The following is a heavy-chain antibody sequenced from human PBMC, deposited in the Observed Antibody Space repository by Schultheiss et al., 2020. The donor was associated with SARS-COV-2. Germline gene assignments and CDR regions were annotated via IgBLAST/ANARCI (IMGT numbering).Heavy chain of an antibody. V-gene: IGHV4-4*02. D-gene: IGHD3-22*01. CDR2: INHSGST. Sequence: SETLSLTCVVSGDSISSTNWWSWVRQPPGKGLEWIGEINHSGSTNYNPSLKSRVTISVDTSKNQFSLKLSSVTAADTAVYYCARGRDYYDSSGRDAFDIWGQGTMVTVSS. CDR1: GDSISSTNW. J-gene: IGHJ3*02. CDR3: ARGRDYYDSSGRDAFDI.